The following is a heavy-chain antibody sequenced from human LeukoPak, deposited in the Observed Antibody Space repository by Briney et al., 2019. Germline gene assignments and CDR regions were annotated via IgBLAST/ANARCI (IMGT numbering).Heavy chain of an antibody. CDR1: GGSISSGDYY. V-gene: IGHV4-30-4*01. D-gene: IGHD3-10*01. Sequence: SETLSLTRTVSGGSISSGDYYWSWIRQPPGKGLEWIGYIYYSGSTYYNPSLKSRVTIPVDTSKNQFSLKLSSVTAADTAVYYCARDHAYGVPYYFDYWGQGTLVTVSS. CDR2: IYYSGST. CDR3: ARDHAYGVPYYFDY. J-gene: IGHJ4*02.